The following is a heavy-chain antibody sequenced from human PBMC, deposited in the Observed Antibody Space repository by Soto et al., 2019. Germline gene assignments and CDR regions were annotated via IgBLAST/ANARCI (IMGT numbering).Heavy chain of an antibody. V-gene: IGHV4-4*02. CDR1: GGSISSSNW. D-gene: IGHD3-10*01. Sequence: SETLSLTCAVSGGSISSSNWWSWVRQPPGKGLEWIGEIYHSGSTNYNPSLKSRVTISVDKSKNQFSLKLSSVTAADTAVYYCARDPLRVGWLGELDPYYYYGMDVWGQGTTVTVSS. J-gene: IGHJ6*02. CDR3: ARDPLRVGWLGELDPYYYYGMDV. CDR2: IYHSGST.